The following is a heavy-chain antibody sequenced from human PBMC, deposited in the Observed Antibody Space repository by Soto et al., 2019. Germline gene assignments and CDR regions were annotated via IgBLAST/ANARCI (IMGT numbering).Heavy chain of an antibody. D-gene: IGHD5-18*01. CDR3: ARSGYSYGPNPLLY. V-gene: IGHV4-31*02. Sequence: QHPGKGLEWIGYIYYSGSTYYNPSLKSRVTISVDTSKNQFSLKLSSVTAADTAVYYCARSGYSYGPNPLLYWGQGTLVTVSS. CDR2: IYYSGST. J-gene: IGHJ4*02.